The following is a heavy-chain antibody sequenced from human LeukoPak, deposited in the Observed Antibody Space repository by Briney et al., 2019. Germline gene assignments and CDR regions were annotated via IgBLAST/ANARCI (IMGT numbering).Heavy chain of an antibody. J-gene: IGHJ4*02. CDR1: GFTFSSYG. CDR3: AKDRKGRSSGYYVFDY. D-gene: IGHD3-22*01. Sequence: PGRSLRLSCAASGFTFSSYGMHWVRQAPGKGLEWVAVIWYDGSNKYYADSVKGRFTISRDNSKNTLYLQMNSLRAEDTAVYYCAKDRKGRSSGYYVFDYWGQGTLVIVSS. CDR2: IWYDGSNK. V-gene: IGHV3-33*06.